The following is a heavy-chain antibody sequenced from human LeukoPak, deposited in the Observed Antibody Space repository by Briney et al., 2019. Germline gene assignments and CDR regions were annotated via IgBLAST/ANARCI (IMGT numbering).Heavy chain of an antibody. Sequence: VASVKVSCKASGYTFTGYYMHWVRQAPGQGLEWMGWINPNSGGTNYAQKFQGRVTMTRDTSISTAYMELSRQRSDDTAVYYCARDSLWFGELSEPYNWFDPWGQGTLVTVSS. CDR2: INPNSGGT. J-gene: IGHJ5*02. D-gene: IGHD3-10*01. CDR1: GYTFTGYY. CDR3: ARDSLWFGELSEPYNWFDP. V-gene: IGHV1-2*02.